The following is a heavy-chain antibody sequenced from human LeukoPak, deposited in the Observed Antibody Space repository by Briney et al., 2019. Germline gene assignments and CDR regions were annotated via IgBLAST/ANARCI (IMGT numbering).Heavy chain of an antibody. CDR2: ISGSGGST. V-gene: IGHV3-23*01. D-gene: IGHD3-10*01. CDR1: GFTFSSYA. CDR3: ANPYYYGSGSLF. J-gene: IGHJ3*01. Sequence: PGGSLRLSCAASGFTFSSYAMSWVRQAPGKGLEWVSAISGSGGSTYYADSVKGRFTISRDNSKNTLYLQMNSLRAEDSAVYYCANPYYYGSGSLFWGQGTMVTVSS.